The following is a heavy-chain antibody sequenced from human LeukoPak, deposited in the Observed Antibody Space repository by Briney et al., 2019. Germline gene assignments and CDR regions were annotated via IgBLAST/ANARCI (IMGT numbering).Heavy chain of an antibody. V-gene: IGHV3-48*04. J-gene: IGHJ5*01. D-gene: IGHD6-13*01. CDR2: ISDSSSVI. CDR3: ARGYGSSWFYS. CDR1: GFTLSIYS. Sequence: GGSLRLSCAASGFTLSIYSMAWVRQTPGKGPEWLSYISDSSSVIHYADSVEGRFTISRDNAKNSLYLQMNSLRAEDTAVHYCARGYGSSWFYSWGQGTLVTVSS.